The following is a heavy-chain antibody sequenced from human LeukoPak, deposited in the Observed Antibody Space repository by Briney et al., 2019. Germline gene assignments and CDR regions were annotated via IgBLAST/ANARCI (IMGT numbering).Heavy chain of an antibody. CDR3: ARGRVYDYVWGSLDY. CDR2: ISSSSTI. V-gene: IGHV3-48*04. CDR1: GFTFSSYS. Sequence: PGGSLRLSCAASGFTFSSYSMNWVRQAPGKGLEWVSYISSSSTIYYADSVKGRFTISRDNAKNSLYLQMNSLRAENTAVYYCARGRVYDYVWGSLDYWGQGTLVTVSS. D-gene: IGHD3-16*01. J-gene: IGHJ4*02.